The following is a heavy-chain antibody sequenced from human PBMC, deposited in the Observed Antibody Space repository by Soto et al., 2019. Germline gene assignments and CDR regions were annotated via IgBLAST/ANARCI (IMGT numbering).Heavy chain of an antibody. V-gene: IGHV5-10-1*01. J-gene: IGHJ4*02. CDR2: IDPSDSYT. D-gene: IGHD5-18*01. CDR1: GYSFTSYW. CDR3: ARGRGYSYGLPGTFDY. Sequence: PGESLKISCKGSGYSFTSYWISWVRQMPGKGLEWMGRIDPSDSYTNYSPSFQGHVTISADKSISTAYLQWSSLKASDTAMYYCARGRGYSYGLPGTFDYWGQGTLVTVSS.